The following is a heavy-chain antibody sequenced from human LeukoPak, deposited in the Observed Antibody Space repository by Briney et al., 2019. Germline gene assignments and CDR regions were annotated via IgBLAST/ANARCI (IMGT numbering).Heavy chain of an antibody. CDR2: ITGSGDST. J-gene: IGHJ4*02. Sequence: PGGSLRLSCVASGFTFGNYAMSWVRQAPGKGLEWVSAITGSGDSTFNADSVKGRFTISRDNSKNTLHLQMNNLRAEDTAIYYCAKSRIVVVTAIDYWGQGILVTVSS. V-gene: IGHV3-23*01. CDR3: AKSRIVVVTAIDY. CDR1: GFTFGNYA. D-gene: IGHD2-21*02.